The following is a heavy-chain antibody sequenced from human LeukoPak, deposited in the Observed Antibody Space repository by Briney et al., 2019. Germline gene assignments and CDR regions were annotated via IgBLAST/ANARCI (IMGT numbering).Heavy chain of an antibody. D-gene: IGHD2-8*01. CDR3: ARRGVYYYYMDV. J-gene: IGHJ6*03. V-gene: IGHV4-38-2*01. CDR1: GYSISSGYY. Sequence: PSETLSLTCAVSGYSISSGYYWGWIRQPPGKGLEWIGSIYHSGSTYYNPSLKSRVTISVDTSKNQFSLKLSSVTAADTAVYYCARRGVYYYYMDVWGKGTTVTVS. CDR2: IYHSGST.